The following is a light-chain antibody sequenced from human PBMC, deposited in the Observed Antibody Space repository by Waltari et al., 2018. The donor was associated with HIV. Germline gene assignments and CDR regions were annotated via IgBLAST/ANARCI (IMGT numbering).Light chain of an antibody. J-gene: IGLJ3*02. V-gene: IGLV4-69*01. CDR3: QTWGTGIQV. Sequence: QLVVPQSPSASASLGASVKLTCTLTSGHSIYAIAWHHQPPEKGPRYLMKIDNEGSHTKGDGIPDRFSGASSGAERYLTISSLQSEDEADYYCQTWGTGIQVFGGGTKLTVL. CDR1: SGHSIYA. CDR2: IDNEGSH.